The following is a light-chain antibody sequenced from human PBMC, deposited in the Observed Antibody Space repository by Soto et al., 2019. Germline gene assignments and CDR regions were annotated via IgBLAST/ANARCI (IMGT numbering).Light chain of an antibody. CDR1: QRISGY. V-gene: IGKV3-11*01. J-gene: IGKJ4*01. CDR3: QQRSNWPLT. CDR2: DAS. Sequence: ENVLTQSPATLSLTPEERATLSCRASQRISGYLGWYQQKPGQAPRLLIYDASNRATGIPARFSGSGSGTDFTLTISSLEPEDFAVYYCQQRSNWPLTFGGGTKVDTK.